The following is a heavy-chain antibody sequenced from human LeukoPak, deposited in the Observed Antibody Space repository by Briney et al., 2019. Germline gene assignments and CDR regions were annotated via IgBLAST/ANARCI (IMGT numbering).Heavy chain of an antibody. Sequence: ASVKVSCKASGGTFSSYAISWVRQAPGQGLEWMGGIIPIFGTANYAQKFQGRVTIIADESTSTAYMELSSLRSEDTAVYYCARVGSLNSFDIWGQGTMVTVSS. V-gene: IGHV1-69*13. CDR2: IIPIFGTA. CDR1: GGTFSSYA. CDR3: ARVGSLNSFDI. J-gene: IGHJ3*02. D-gene: IGHD1-20*01.